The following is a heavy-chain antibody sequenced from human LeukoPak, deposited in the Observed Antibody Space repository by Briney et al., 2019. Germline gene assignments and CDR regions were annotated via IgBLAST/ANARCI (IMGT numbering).Heavy chain of an antibody. D-gene: IGHD4-17*01. CDR1: GGSISNYY. V-gene: IGHV4-4*09. CDR2: IYRGETT. J-gene: IGHJ4*02. Sequence: SETLSLTCSVSGGSISNYYWTWIRQPPGKGLEWIGYIYRGETTNYNPSLKSRVTISVDTSKNQFSLKLSSVTAADTAVYYCARHAETKYGDLPFDYWGQGTLVTVSS. CDR3: ARHAETKYGDLPFDY.